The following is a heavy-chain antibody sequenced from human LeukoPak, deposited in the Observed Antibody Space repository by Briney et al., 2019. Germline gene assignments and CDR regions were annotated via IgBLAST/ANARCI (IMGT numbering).Heavy chain of an antibody. D-gene: IGHD3-3*01. CDR1: GYSFTGYF. CDR2: INPNSGDT. J-gene: IGHJ4*02. V-gene: IGHV1-2*02. Sequence: ASVKVSCKTSGYSFTGYFMHWVRQAPGQGLEWMGWINPNSGDTKYAQRFQGRVTMTRDTSISTAYMELSRLRSDDTAVYYCARAGLLDRPDFWSGYCRYWGQGTLVTVSS. CDR3: ARAGLLDRPDFWSGYCRY.